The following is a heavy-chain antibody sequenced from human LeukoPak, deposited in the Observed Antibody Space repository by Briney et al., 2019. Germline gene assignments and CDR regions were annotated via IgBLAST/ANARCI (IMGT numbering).Heavy chain of an antibody. CDR3: ARMDSSSWYRDYYYGMDV. CDR1: GGSISSSSYY. CDR2: IYYSGST. J-gene: IGHJ6*02. Sequence: SEILSLTCTVSGGSISSSSYYWGWIRQPPGAGLEGIGSIYYSGSTYYNPSLKSRVTISVDTSKNQFSLKLSSVTAADTAVYYCARMDSSSWYRDYYYGMDVWGQGTTVTVSS. V-gene: IGHV4-39*01. D-gene: IGHD6-13*01.